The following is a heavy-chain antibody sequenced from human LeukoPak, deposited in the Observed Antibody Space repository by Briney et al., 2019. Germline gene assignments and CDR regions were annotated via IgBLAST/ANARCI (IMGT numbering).Heavy chain of an antibody. CDR2: IYHSGST. CDR1: GYSISSGYY. J-gene: IGHJ4*02. Sequence: PSETLSLTCTVSGYSISSGYYWGWIRQPPGKGLEWIGSIYHSGSTYYNPSLKSRVTISVDTSKNQFSLKLSSVTAADTAVYYCARATKYDEDYWGQGTLVTVSS. V-gene: IGHV4-38-2*02. D-gene: IGHD3-3*01. CDR3: ARATKYDEDY.